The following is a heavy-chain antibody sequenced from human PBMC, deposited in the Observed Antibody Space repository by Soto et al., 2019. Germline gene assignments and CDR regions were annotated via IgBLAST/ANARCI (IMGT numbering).Heavy chain of an antibody. V-gene: IGHV1-69*02. CDR1: GDTFTFYS. J-gene: IGHJ4*02. CDR3: ASSYGSGYRAFDY. Sequence: QVQLVQSGAEVKKPGSSVTVSCKASGDTFTFYSINWVRQAPGLGLEWMGRINPILSMSNYAQRFQGRVTMTADKSTSTAYMELSSLRSEDTAMYYCASSYGSGYRAFDYWGQGALVTVSS. CDR2: INPILSMS. D-gene: IGHD3-10*01.